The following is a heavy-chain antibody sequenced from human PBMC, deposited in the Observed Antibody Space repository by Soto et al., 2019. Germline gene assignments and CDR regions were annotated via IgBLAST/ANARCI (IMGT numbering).Heavy chain of an antibody. CDR1: GFTFGDDA. CDR2: IRSKGKGGTT. V-gene: IGHV3-49*03. CDR3: TRDRDIVQVPDI. D-gene: IGHD2-8*02. Sequence: PGGSLRVSCTDPGFTFGDDAMSWFRQAPGKGLEWVGFIRSKGKGGTTAYAASVKGRYTISRDDSKRIAYLQMNSLKTEDTAAYYCTRDRDIVQVPDIWGQGTMVTVSS. J-gene: IGHJ3*02.